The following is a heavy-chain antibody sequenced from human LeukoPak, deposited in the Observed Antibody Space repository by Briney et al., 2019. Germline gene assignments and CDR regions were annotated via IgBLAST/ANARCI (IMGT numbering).Heavy chain of an antibody. V-gene: IGHV3-23*01. J-gene: IGHJ2*01. Sequence: GGSLRLSCAASGFTFSSYGMSWVRQAPGKGLEWVSAISGSGASTYYADSVKGRFTISRDNSKNTLYLQMNSLRAEDTAVYYCARTSDTSGRLYWYFDLWGRGTLVTVSS. CDR1: GFTFSSYG. D-gene: IGHD3-22*01. CDR2: ISGSGAST. CDR3: ARTSDTSGRLYWYFDL.